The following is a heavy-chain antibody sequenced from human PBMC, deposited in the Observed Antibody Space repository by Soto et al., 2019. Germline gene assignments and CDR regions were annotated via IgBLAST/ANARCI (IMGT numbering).Heavy chain of an antibody. CDR3: AKEYSSSYYYYYGMDV. Sequence: QVQLVESGGGVVQPGRSLRLSCAASGFTFSSYAMHWVRQAPGKGLEWVAVISYDGSNKYYADSVKGRFTISRDNSKNTLYLQMNSLRAEDTAVYYCAKEYSSSYYYYYGMDVW. CDR2: ISYDGSNK. V-gene: IGHV3-30-3*01. D-gene: IGHD6-6*01. J-gene: IGHJ6*01. CDR1: GFTFSSYA.